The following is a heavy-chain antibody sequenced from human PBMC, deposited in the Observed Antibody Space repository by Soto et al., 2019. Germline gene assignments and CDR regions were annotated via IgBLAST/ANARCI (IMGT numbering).Heavy chain of an antibody. Sequence: PGESLKISCKGSGYSFTSYWIGWVRQMPGKGLEWMGIIYPGDSDTRYSPSFQGQVTISADKSISTAYLQWSSLKASDTAMYYCARLLHGSGGQNRGYYYGMDVWGQGTTVTVSS. D-gene: IGHD3-10*01. CDR1: GYSFTSYW. CDR3: ARLLHGSGGQNRGYYYGMDV. CDR2: IYPGDSDT. J-gene: IGHJ6*02. V-gene: IGHV5-51*01.